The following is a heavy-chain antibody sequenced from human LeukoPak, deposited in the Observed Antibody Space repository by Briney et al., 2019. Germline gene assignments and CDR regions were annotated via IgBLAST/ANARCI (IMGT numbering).Heavy chain of an antibody. D-gene: IGHD3-22*01. CDR3: ARGNNDSSGPELYGMDV. V-gene: IGHV4-4*07. J-gene: IGHJ6*02. CDR1: GRSISCYY. Sequence: SETLSLTCPVSGRSISCYYWSWIRQPAGKGLEWIGRIYSSGSTNYNPSLKSRVTMSVDTSKNQFSLKLSSVTAADTAVYYCARGNNDSSGPELYGMDVWGQGTTVTVS. CDR2: IYSSGST.